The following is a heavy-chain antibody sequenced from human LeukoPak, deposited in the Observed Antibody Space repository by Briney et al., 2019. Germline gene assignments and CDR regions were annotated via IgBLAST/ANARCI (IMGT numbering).Heavy chain of an antibody. Sequence: SETLSLTCTVSGGSISSGGYYWSWIRQHPGKGLEWIGYIYYSGSTYYNPSLKSRVTMSVDTSKNQFSLKLSSVTAADTAVYYSARARDYGGNLYYFDYWGQGTLVTVSS. CDR1: GGSISSGGYY. D-gene: IGHD4-23*01. J-gene: IGHJ4*02. CDR3: ARARDYGGNLYYFDY. V-gene: IGHV4-31*03. CDR2: IYYSGST.